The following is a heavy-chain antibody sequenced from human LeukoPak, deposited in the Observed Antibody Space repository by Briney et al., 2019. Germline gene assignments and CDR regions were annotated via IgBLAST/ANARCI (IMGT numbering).Heavy chain of an antibody. CDR2: INPSGGSA. Sequence: ASVKVSCNASGYAFTTYYMHWVRQAPGQGLEWMGIINPSGGSASNAQKFQGRVTMTRDTSTSTVYMELSSLRSEDTAVYYCGREFIQKDAVVVPIDYWGQGTLVTVSS. CDR3: GREFIQKDAVVVPIDY. CDR1: GYAFTTYY. D-gene: IGHD2-2*01. V-gene: IGHV1-46*01. J-gene: IGHJ4*02.